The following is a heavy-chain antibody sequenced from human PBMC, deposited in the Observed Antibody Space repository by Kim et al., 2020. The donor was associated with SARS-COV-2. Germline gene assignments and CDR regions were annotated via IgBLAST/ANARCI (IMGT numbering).Heavy chain of an antibody. CDR3: ARDPPYYYDSSGYEFQH. V-gene: IGHV3-21*01. CDR2: ISSSSSYI. Sequence: GGSLRLSCAASGFTFSRYSMNWVRQAPGKGLEWVSSISSSSSYIYYADSVKGRFTISRDNAKNSLYLQMNSLRAEDTAVYYCARDPPYYYDSSGYEFQHWGQGTLVTVSS. J-gene: IGHJ1*01. CDR1: GFTFSRYS. D-gene: IGHD3-22*01.